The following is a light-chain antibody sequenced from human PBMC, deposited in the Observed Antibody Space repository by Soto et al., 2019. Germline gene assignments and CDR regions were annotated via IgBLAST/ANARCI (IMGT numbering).Light chain of an antibody. V-gene: IGKV1-12*01. CDR3: QQANSFPIT. CDR2: ATS. CDR1: QGISRW. Sequence: DIQMTQSPSSVSASVGDRVTITCRASQGISRWLAWYQQKPGKAPKFLIYATSSFQSGVPSRFRGSGSGTDLTLTISSLQPADFATYYCQQANSFPITFGQGTRLEIK. J-gene: IGKJ5*01.